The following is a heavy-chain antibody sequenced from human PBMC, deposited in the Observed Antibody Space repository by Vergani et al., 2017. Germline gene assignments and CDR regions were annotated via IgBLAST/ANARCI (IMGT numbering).Heavy chain of an antibody. CDR1: GGSFSGYY. J-gene: IGHJ4*02. V-gene: IGHV4-34*01. CDR2: INHSGST. D-gene: IGHD2-2*01. Sequence: QVQLQQWGAGLLKPSETLSLTCAVYGGSFSGYYWSWIRQPPGKGLEWIGEINHSGSTNYNPSLKSRVTISVDTSKNQFSLKLSSVTAADTAVYYCANGDLGYCSSTSCHYWGQGTLVTVSS. CDR3: ANGDLGYCSSTSCHY.